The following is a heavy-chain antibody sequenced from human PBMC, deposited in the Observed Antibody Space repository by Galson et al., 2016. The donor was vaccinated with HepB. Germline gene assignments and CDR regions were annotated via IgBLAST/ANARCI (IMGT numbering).Heavy chain of an antibody. Sequence: SETLSLTCSVSRGSITDYSWSWIRQSPGRGLEWIGSISHSGGANYNPSLESRVTMSLDTSESRFSLSLNSVTAADTAVYYCARNRGPYSYYFYMDVWGRGTTVTVSS. CDR2: ISHSGGA. CDR1: RGSITDYS. V-gene: IGHV4-59*01. J-gene: IGHJ6*03. CDR3: ARNRGPYSYYFYMDV. D-gene: IGHD3-16*01.